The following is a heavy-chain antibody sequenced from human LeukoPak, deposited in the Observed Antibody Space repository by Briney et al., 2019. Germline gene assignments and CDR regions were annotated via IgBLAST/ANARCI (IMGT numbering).Heavy chain of an antibody. J-gene: IGHJ4*02. Sequence: GGSLRLSCAASGFTFSNYWMHWVRQAPGKGLVWVSRINSDGSSTNYADSVKGRFTISRDNAKNTLYLQMNSLRAEDTAVYYCARGGDNWYYFDYWGQGTLVTVSS. CDR2: INSDGSST. D-gene: IGHD1-20*01. CDR1: GFTFSNYW. V-gene: IGHV3-74*01. CDR3: ARGGDNWYYFDY.